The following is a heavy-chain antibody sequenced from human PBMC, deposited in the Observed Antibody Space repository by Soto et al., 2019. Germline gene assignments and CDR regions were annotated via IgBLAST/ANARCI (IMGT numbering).Heavy chain of an antibody. V-gene: IGHV3-15*07. CDR2: INSKAYGGAT. CDR3: TTDVPHYGGNSGAVY. Sequence: EVQLVESGGRLVKPGGSLRVSCAASGFIFSTAWMNWVRQAPGKGLEWVGRINSKAYGGATEYAAPVKGRFTISRDDSKNTLYLQMNSLKTEDTALYYCTTDVPHYGGNSGAVYWGQGTMVTISS. D-gene: IGHD4-17*01. J-gene: IGHJ4*02. CDR1: GFIFSTAW.